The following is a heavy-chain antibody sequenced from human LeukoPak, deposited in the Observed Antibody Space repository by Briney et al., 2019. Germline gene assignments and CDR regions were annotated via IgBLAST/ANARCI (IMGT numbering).Heavy chain of an antibody. CDR2: IYYSGST. Sequence: PSETLSLTCTVSGGSISSYYWSWIRQPPGKGLEWIGYIYYSGSTNYNPSLKSRVTISVDTSKNQFSLKLSSVTAADTAVYYCARGARGLHAFDIWGQGTMVTVSS. CDR3: ARGARGLHAFDI. D-gene: IGHD5-12*01. V-gene: IGHV4-59*08. J-gene: IGHJ3*02. CDR1: GGSISSYY.